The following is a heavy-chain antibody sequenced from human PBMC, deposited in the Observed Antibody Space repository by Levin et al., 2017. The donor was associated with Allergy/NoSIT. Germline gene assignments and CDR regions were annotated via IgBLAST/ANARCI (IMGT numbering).Heavy chain of an antibody. CDR3: ASNTGYSSSWDFDY. CDR2: IDPSDSYT. J-gene: IGHJ4*02. V-gene: IGHV5-10-1*01. D-gene: IGHD6-13*01. CDR1: GYSFTSYW. Sequence: GGSLRLSCKGSGYSFTSYWISWVRQMPGKGLEWMGRIDPSDSYTNYSPSFQGHVTISADKSISTAYLQWSSLKASDTAMYYCASNTGYSSSWDFDYWGQGTLVTVSS.